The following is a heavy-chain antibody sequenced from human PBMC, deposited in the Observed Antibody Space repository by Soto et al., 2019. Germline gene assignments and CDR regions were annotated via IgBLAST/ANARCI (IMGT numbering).Heavy chain of an antibody. Sequence: PSEILSLPFDVPGGLISGGGYFWTSIRPPQGKGQELSINSHNSCSPLYSPSLKSRATISIDLSKNQVSLKRASVTAADTAVYYCAREGPKGYYEIEPWGQGXLVTVSS. CDR3: AREGPKGYYEIEP. J-gene: IGHJ1*01. V-gene: IGHV4-30-2*01. D-gene: IGHD3-22*01. CDR1: GGLISGGGYF. CDR2: SHNSCSP.